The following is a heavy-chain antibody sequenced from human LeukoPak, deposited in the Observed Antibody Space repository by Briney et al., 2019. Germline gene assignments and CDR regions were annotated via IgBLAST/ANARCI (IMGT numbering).Heavy chain of an antibody. D-gene: IGHD3-22*01. CDR3: TRHYYDSSGYYYYPLGDY. CDR2: ISGSSSYI. CDR1: GFTFSRYS. V-gene: IGHV3-21*01. Sequence: GGSLRLSCAASGFTFSRYSMNWVRQAPGKGLEWVSSISGSSSYIYYADSVKGRFTISRDNARNSLYLQMNSLRAEDTAVYYCTRHYYDSSGYYYYPLGDYWGQGTLVTVSS. J-gene: IGHJ4*02.